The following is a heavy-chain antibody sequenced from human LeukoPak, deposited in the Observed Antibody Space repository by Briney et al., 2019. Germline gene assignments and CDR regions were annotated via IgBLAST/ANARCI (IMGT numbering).Heavy chain of an antibody. D-gene: IGHD6-13*01. Sequence: PGGSLRLSCAASGFTFSSYGMHWVRQAPGKGLEWVAVIWYDGSNKYCADSVKGRFTISRDNSKNTLYLQMNSLRAEDTAVYYCARDGIAAAGGYFDYWGQGTLVTVSS. J-gene: IGHJ4*02. CDR3: ARDGIAAAGGYFDY. CDR1: GFTFSSYG. V-gene: IGHV3-33*01. CDR2: IWYDGSNK.